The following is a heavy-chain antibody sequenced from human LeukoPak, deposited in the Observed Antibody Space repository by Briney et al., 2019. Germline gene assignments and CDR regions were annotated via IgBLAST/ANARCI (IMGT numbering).Heavy chain of an antibody. CDR2: IRTASGDT. D-gene: IGHD6-19*01. V-gene: IGHV1-2*02. Sequence: GASVKVSFKASGFAFSGYYIHWVRQAPGQGVEWMGWIRTASGDTKYAQRFQGRVTMTMDTSISTAYMELSSLTSDDTSVYYCARDNSGWYEFDPWGQGTLVTVSS. CDR3: ARDNSGWYEFDP. J-gene: IGHJ5*02. CDR1: GFAFSGYY.